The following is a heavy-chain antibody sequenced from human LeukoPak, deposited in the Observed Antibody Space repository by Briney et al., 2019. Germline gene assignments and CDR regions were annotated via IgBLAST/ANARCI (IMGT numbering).Heavy chain of an antibody. CDR2: IYYSGST. Sequence: SETLSLTCSVSGGPIRSYYWSWIRQPPGKGLEGIGYIYYSGSTNYNPSLKSRVTISVDTSKNQFSLKLSSVTAADTAVYYCARRVAAAGIDPWGQGTLVTVSS. D-gene: IGHD6-13*01. CDR1: GGPIRSYY. V-gene: IGHV4-59*08. CDR3: ARRVAAAGIDP. J-gene: IGHJ5*02.